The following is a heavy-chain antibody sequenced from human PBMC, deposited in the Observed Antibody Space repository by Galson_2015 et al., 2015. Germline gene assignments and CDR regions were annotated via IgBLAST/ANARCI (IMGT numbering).Heavy chain of an antibody. D-gene: IGHD4-17*01. V-gene: IGHV3-23*01. CDR3: AKDRQVSTVTTQGIFDY. J-gene: IGHJ4*02. CDR2: ITGSGGST. CDR1: GFTFNTYA. Sequence: SLRLSCAGSGFTFNTYAMNWVRQAPGKGLEWVSGITGSGGSTYYADSMKGRFTISRDNSKNTLYLQMNSLRAEDTAIYYCAKDRQVSTVTTQGIFDYWGQGTLVTVSS.